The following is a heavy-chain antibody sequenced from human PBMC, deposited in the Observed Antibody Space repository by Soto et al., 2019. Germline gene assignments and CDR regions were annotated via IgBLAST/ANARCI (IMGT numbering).Heavy chain of an antibody. CDR1: GGSISSSSYY. J-gene: IGHJ5*02. V-gene: IGHV4-39*01. CDR2: IYYSGST. D-gene: IGHD6-13*01. Sequence: QLQLQESGPGLVKPSETLSLTCTVSGGSISSSSYYWGWIRQPPGKGLEWIGSIYYSGSTYYNPSRPRRVPIPGYTSKNKFTRQVSSATAADTAVYSRASRGYSSSWYPRGGSDPWGQVTLVTVSS. CDR3: ASRGYSSSWYPRGGSDP.